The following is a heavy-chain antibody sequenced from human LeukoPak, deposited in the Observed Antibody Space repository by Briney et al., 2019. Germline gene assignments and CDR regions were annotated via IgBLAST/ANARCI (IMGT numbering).Heavy chain of an antibody. CDR1: GYTLTELS. V-gene: IGHV1-2*02. D-gene: IGHD4-17*01. CDR2: INPNSGGT. CDR3: ASQPYDYGDYFDY. J-gene: IGHJ4*02. Sequence: ASVKVSCKVSGYTLTELSIHWVRQAPGKGLEWMGWINPNSGGTNYAQKFQGRVTMTRDTSISTAYMELSRLRSDDTAVYYCASQPYDYGDYFDYWGQGTLVTVSS.